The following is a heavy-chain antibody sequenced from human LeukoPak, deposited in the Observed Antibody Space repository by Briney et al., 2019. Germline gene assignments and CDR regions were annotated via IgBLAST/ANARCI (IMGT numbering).Heavy chain of an antibody. CDR1: GGSISSSSYY. V-gene: IGHV4-39*07. Sequence: SETLSLTCTVSGGSISSSSYYWGWIRQPPGKGLEWIGEINHSGSTNYNPSLKSRVTISVDTSKNQFSLKLSSVTAADTAVYYCARGTAVAVALYNWFGPWGQGTLVTVSS. J-gene: IGHJ5*02. CDR2: INHSGST. D-gene: IGHD6-19*01. CDR3: ARGTAVAVALYNWFGP.